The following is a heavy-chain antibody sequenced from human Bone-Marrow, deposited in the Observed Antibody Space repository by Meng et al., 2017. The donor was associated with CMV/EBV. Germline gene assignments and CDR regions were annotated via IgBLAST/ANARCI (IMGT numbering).Heavy chain of an antibody. J-gene: IGHJ1*01. D-gene: IGHD2/OR15-2a*01. CDR1: GYTFTSYG. V-gene: IGHV1-2*02. Sequence: ASVKVSCKASGYTFTSYGISWVRQAPGQGLEWMGWINPNSGGTNYAQKFQGRVTMTRDTSISTAYMELSRLRSDDKAVYYCAKVLNHWGQGTLVTVSS. CDR2: INPNSGGT. CDR3: AKVLNH.